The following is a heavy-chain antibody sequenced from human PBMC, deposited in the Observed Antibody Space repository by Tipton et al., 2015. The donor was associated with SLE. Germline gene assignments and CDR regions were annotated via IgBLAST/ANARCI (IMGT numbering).Heavy chain of an antibody. J-gene: IGHJ4*02. V-gene: IGHV3-33*01. CDR2: IYSDGSKK. D-gene: IGHD1-14*01. CDR3: VRGDHPGI. CDR1: GFIFSGYG. Sequence: SLRLSCAGSGFIFSGYGMHWVRQAPGKGLEWVAVIYSDGSKKYYGDSVKGRFTISRDNSRNILYLQMNSLRAEDTATYYCVRGDHPGIWGQGTLVAVSS.